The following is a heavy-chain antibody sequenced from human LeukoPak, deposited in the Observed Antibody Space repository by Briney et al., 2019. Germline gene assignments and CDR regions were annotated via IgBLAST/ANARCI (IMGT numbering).Heavy chain of an antibody. CDR2: ISGSGGST. J-gene: IGHJ4*02. CDR1: GFTFSSYG. D-gene: IGHD2-15*01. V-gene: IGHV3-23*01. CDR3: ARDGGYFDG. Sequence: GGTLRLSCAASGFTFSSYGMGWVRQAPGKGLEWVSAISGSGGSTYYADSVKGRFTISRDNAKNSLNLQMNSLRAEDTALYHCARDGGYFDGWGQGTLVAVSS.